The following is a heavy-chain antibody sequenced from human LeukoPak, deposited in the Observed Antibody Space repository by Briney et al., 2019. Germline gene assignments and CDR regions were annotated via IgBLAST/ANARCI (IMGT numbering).Heavy chain of an antibody. Sequence: PGGSLRLSCAASGFPFSNYGMHWVRQAPGKGLEWVAFIRYDGSNKYYADSVKGRFTISRDNSKNTLYLQMSSLRAENTAVYYCAKSVAVAATAYYFDGWGEGSLVTVSS. J-gene: IGHJ4*02. V-gene: IGHV3-30*02. CDR1: GFPFSNYG. D-gene: IGHD6-13*01. CDR2: IRYDGSNK. CDR3: AKSVAVAATAYYFDG.